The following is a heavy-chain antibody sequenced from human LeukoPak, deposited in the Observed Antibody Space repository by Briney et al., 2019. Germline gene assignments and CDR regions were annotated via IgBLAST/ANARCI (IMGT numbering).Heavy chain of an antibody. Sequence: GGSLRLSCATSRFTFSTYWMTWVRQAPGKGLEWVGRSRNKADSYTIEYAASVKGRFTISRDDSKNSLYLQLNSLKTEDTAVYYCARGYCSGSRCSRKADAFDIWGQGTMVTVSS. J-gene: IGHJ3*02. CDR2: SRNKADSYTI. CDR1: RFTFSTYW. CDR3: ARGYCSGSRCSRKADAFDI. D-gene: IGHD2-15*01. V-gene: IGHV3-72*01.